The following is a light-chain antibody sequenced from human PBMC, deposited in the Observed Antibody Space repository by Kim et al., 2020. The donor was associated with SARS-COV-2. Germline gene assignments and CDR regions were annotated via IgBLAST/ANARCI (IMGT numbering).Light chain of an antibody. V-gene: IGLV10-54*04. CDR1: KNNVGNFG. Sequence: QTATSPCTGAKNNVGNFGAAWLQQHQGHPPTLLSYTTNNRPSAISERFSASRSGNTASLTISGLQPDDEADYYCASWDSSLNAWVFGGGTQLTVL. CDR2: TTN. J-gene: IGLJ3*02. CDR3: ASWDSSLNAWV.